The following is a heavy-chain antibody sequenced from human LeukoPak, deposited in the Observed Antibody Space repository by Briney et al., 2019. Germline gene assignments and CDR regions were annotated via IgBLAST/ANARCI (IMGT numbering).Heavy chain of an antibody. D-gene: IGHD3-9*01. V-gene: IGHV1-18*04. CDR1: GYTFTGYY. CDR2: ISAYNGNT. Sequence: ASVKVSCKASGYTFTGYYMHWVRQAPGQGLEWMGWISAYNGNTNYAQKLQGRVTMTTDTSTSTAYMELRSLRSDDTAVYYCARGGYDILTGYSYGDYWGQGTLVTVSS. J-gene: IGHJ4*02. CDR3: ARGGYDILTGYSYGDY.